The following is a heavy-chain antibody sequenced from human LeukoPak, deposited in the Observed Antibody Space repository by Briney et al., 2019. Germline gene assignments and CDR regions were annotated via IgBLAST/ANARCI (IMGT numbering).Heavy chain of an antibody. CDR3: ARESPGIFDAFDI. V-gene: IGHV1-3*01. CDR2: INAGNGNT. J-gene: IGHJ3*02. Sequence: ASVKVSCKASGYTFTSYAMHWVRQAPGQRLEWMGWINAGNGNTKYSQKFQGRVTITRDTSASTAYMELSSLRSEDTAVYYCARESPGIFDAFDIWGQGTMVTVSS. CDR1: GYTFTSYA.